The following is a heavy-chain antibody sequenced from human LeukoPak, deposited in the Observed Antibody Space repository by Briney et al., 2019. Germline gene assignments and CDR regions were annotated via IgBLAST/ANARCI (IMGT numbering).Heavy chain of an antibody. CDR1: GFTFSSYS. CDR2: ISSSSNFV. V-gene: IGHV3-21*01. D-gene: IGHD2-15*01. CDR3: ASLPYCSGGSCHAEGFDP. J-gene: IGHJ5*02. Sequence: GGSLRLSCAASGFTFSSYSMNWVRQAPGKGLEWVSSISSSSNFVFYADSVKGRFTISRDNAKNSLFLQMNSLRAEDTAVHYCASLPYCSGGSCHAEGFDPWGQGTLVTVSS.